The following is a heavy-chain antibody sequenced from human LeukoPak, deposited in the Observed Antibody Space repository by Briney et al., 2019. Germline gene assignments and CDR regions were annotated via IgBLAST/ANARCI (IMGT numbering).Heavy chain of an antibody. CDR3: TEGASPLDY. CDR1: GFTFSGSA. D-gene: IGHD3-16*01. Sequence: GGSLRLSCAASGFTFSGSAMHWVRQASGKGLEWVGRIRSKANSYATAYAASVKGRFTISRDDSKNTAYLQMNSLKSEDTDVSYSTEGASPLDYWGQGNLVTVSS. J-gene: IGHJ4*02. V-gene: IGHV3-73*01. CDR2: IRSKANSYAT.